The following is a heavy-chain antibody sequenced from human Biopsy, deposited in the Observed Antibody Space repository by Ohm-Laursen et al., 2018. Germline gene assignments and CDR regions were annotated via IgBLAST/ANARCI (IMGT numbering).Heavy chain of an antibody. CDR3: ATDADGYYTEFDF. Sequence: SSVKVSCKASGGPFNNHAFSWVRQAPGQGLEWLGRIVPILGTVNYAQRFQGRVALTADKSTGTAYMELNRLISDDTAVYYCATDADGYYTEFDFWGQGTLVTVSS. CDR2: IVPILGTV. D-gene: IGHD5-24*01. CDR1: GGPFNNHA. V-gene: IGHV1-69*04. J-gene: IGHJ4*02.